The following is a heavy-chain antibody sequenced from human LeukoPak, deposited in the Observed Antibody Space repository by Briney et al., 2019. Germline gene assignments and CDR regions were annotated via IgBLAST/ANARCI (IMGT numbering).Heavy chain of an antibody. CDR3: ARDNWNENYCYYYMDV. CDR1: GGSISSGSYY. J-gene: IGHJ6*03. Sequence: PSETLSLTCTVSGGSISSGSYYWSWIRQPAGKGLEWIGRIYTSGSTNYNPSLKSRVTISVDTSKNQFSLKLSSVTAADTAVYYCARDNWNENYCYYYMDVWGKGTTVTISS. CDR2: IYTSGST. D-gene: IGHD1-20*01. V-gene: IGHV4-61*02.